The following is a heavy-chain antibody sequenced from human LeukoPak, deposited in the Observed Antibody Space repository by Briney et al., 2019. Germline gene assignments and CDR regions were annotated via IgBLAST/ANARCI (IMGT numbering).Heavy chain of an antibody. V-gene: IGHV3-23*01. CDR3: ARERREFDY. CDR1: GFTFNSYA. CDR2: ISGSGSNT. Sequence: GGSLRLSCAASGFTFNSYAMSWVRQAPGKGLEWVSTISGSGSNTDYADSVKGRFTISRDNSKNTLYLQMNNLRAEDTAVYYCARERREFDYWGQGTLVTVSS. J-gene: IGHJ4*02.